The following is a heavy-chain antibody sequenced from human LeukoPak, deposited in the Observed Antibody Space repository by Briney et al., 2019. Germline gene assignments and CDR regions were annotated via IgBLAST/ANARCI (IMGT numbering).Heavy chain of an antibody. CDR1: GGSISGSSW. CDR2: VYHSGNT. D-gene: IGHD6-13*01. Sequence: SGTLSLTCAVSGGSISGSSWWTWVRQPPGKGLEWIGEVYHSGNTNYNPSLKSRVIISVDKSKNQFFLKLSSVTAADTAVYYCAREETHSSSDAFDIWGQGTMVTVSS. J-gene: IGHJ3*02. V-gene: IGHV4-4*02. CDR3: AREETHSSSDAFDI.